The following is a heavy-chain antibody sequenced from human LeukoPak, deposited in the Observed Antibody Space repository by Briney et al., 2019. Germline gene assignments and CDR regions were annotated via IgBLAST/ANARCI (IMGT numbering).Heavy chain of an antibody. V-gene: IGHV4-34*01. CDR1: GGSLSGYY. CDR2: INHSGST. Sequence: TSETLSLTCAVYGGSLSGYYWSWVRQPPGKGLEWIGEINHSGSTNYNPSLKSRVTISVDTSKNQFSLKLSSVTAADTAVYYCARGYPGYYYDGSGYYYRRYYYYYMDVWGKGTTVTVSS. D-gene: IGHD3-22*01. CDR3: ARGYPGYYYDGSGYYYRRYYYYYMDV. J-gene: IGHJ6*03.